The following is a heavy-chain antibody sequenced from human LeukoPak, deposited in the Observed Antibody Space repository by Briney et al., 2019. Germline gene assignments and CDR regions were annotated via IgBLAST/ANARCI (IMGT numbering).Heavy chain of an antibody. V-gene: IGHV1-18*01. CDR1: GYTFTSYG. Sequence: GASVKVSCKASGYTFTSYGISWVRQAPGQGLEWMGWISAYNGNTNYAQKLQGRVTMTTDTSTSTAYMELRSLRSDDTAVYYCARDPNPYYYYDSSGYSYYWGQGTLVTVSS. D-gene: IGHD3-22*01. CDR2: ISAYNGNT. CDR3: ARDPNPYYYYDSSGYSYY. J-gene: IGHJ4*02.